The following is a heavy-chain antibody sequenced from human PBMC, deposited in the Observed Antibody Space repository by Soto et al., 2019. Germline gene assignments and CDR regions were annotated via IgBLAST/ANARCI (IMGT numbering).Heavy chain of an antibody. CDR1: GFIFNNYE. V-gene: IGHV3-48*03. CDR2: ISTSGDTI. D-gene: IGHD4-17*01. CDR3: AREDTTWASFDI. Sequence: EVQLVESGGGLVQPGGSLRLSCAASGFIFNNYEMSWVRQAPGKGLEWVSYISTSGDTIYYAGSVKGRFTISRDNPTNSLYLQMNRLRVEDTAVYYCAREDTTWASFDIWGRGTMVTVS. J-gene: IGHJ3*02.